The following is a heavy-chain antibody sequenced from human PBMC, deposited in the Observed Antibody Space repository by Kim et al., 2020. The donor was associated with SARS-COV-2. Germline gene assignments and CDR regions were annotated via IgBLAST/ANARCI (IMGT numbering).Heavy chain of an antibody. V-gene: IGHV3-30*18. CDR2: ISYDGSNK. CDR3: AKDYYYDSSGHYFFDY. J-gene: IGHJ4*02. CDR1: GFTFSSYG. Sequence: GGSLRLSCAASGFTFSSYGMHWVRQAPGKGLEWVAVISYDGSNKYYTDSVKGRFTISRDNSKNTLCLQMNSLRAEDTAVYYCAKDYYYDSSGHYFFDYWGQGTLVTVSS. D-gene: IGHD3-22*01.